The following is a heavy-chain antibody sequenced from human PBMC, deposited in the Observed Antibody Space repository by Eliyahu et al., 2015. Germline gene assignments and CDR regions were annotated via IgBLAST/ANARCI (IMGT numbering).Heavy chain of an antibody. J-gene: IGHJ4*02. D-gene: IGHD6-19*01. CDR3: ARPSADNSGISKPFDY. CDR2: ITPIFGTA. V-gene: IGHV1-69*01. CDR1: GGTFSTYA. Sequence: EVKKPXSSVKXSCKASGGTFSTYAISWVRQAPGQGLEWMGGITPIFGTAKYSQNFQGRVTITADESTTTAYMEXRSLRSEDTAVYYCARPSADNSGISKPFDYWGQGTLVTVSS.